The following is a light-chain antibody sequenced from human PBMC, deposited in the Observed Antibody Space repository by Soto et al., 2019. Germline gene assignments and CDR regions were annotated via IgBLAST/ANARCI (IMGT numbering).Light chain of an antibody. CDR1: QGISSW. J-gene: IGKJ2*01. V-gene: IGKV1D-12*01. CDR2: AAS. Sequence: DIEMTQSPSSVSSSVGERVTISCRASQGISSWLAWYQQKPGKAPTLLIYAASSLQSGVPARFSGSGSGTDFTLTISSLQPEDFAVYYCQQANSFPPTFGQGTKVEIK. CDR3: QQANSFPPT.